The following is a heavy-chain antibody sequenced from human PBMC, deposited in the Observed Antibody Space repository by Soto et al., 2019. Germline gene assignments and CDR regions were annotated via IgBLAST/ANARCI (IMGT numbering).Heavy chain of an antibody. CDR1: GYTFTSYG. J-gene: IGHJ4*02. CDR3: ASGWGELGD. Sequence: QVQLLQSGAEVKKPGASVKVSCKVSGYTFTSYGITWVRQDPGQGPEWMGCISPYSGDTNYAQKCQGRATTTTDPATSKAYMELRSMRSDATAVYYCASGWGELGDWGQGALVTVYS. CDR2: ISPYSGDT. V-gene: IGHV1-18*01. D-gene: IGHD1-7*01.